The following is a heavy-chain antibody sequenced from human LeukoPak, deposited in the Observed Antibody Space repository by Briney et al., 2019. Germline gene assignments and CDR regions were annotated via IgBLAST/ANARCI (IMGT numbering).Heavy chain of an antibody. CDR1: GFTFSSYG. Sequence: GGSLRLSCAASGFTFSSYGMHWVRQAPDKGLEWVAVISYDGSNKYYADSVKGRFTISRDNSKNTLYLQMNSLRAEDTAVYYCAKDLGRVAVAGTRGNFDYWGQGTLVTVSS. J-gene: IGHJ4*02. CDR2: ISYDGSNK. CDR3: AKDLGRVAVAGTRGNFDY. D-gene: IGHD6-19*01. V-gene: IGHV3-30*18.